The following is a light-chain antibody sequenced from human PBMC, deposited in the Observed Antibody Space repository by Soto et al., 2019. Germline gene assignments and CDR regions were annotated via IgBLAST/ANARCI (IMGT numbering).Light chain of an antibody. CDR3: QQYNNWPPLT. V-gene: IGKV3-15*01. CDR2: GAS. J-gene: IGKJ4*01. CDR1: QSVSSN. Sequence: EIVMTQSPATLSVSPGERATLSCRASQSVSSNLAWYQQKPGQDPRLLIYGASTRATGIPARFSGSGSGSEFTLTISSLQSEDFAVYDCQQYNNWPPLTFGGGTKVEIK.